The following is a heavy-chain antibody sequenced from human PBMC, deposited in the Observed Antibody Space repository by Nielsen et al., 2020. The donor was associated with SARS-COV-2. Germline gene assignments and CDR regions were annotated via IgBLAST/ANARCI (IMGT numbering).Heavy chain of an antibody. CDR2: IYYSGST. J-gene: IGHJ1*01. CDR1: GGSISSGGYY. D-gene: IGHD2-8*01. V-gene: IGHV4-31*03. Sequence: SETLSLTCTVSGGSISSGGYYWSWIRQHPGKGLEWIGYIYYSGSTYYNPSLKSRVTISVDTSKNQFSLKLSSVTAADTAVYYCARDLSDCTNGVCYRYFQHWGQGTLVTVSS. CDR3: ARDLSDCTNGVCYRYFQH.